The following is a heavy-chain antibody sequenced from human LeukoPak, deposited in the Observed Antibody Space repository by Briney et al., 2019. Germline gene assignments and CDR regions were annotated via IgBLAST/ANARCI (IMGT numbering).Heavy chain of an antibody. D-gene: IGHD6-13*01. V-gene: IGHV4-61*02. CDR2: IYTSGST. J-gene: IGHJ5*02. CDR1: GGSISSGSYY. CDR3: ARASSSWYGPFDP. Sequence: SETLSLTCTVSGGSISSGSYYWSWIRQPAGKGLEWIGRIYTSGSTNYNPSLKSRVTISVDTSKNQFSLKLSSVTAADTAVYYCARASSSWYGPFDPWGQGTLVTVSS.